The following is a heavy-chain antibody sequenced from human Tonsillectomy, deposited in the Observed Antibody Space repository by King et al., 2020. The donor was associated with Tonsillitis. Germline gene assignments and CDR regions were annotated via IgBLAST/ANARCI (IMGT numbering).Heavy chain of an antibody. CDR3: ARRYYYYVMDV. V-gene: IGHV2-5*02. J-gene: IGHJ6*02. CDR2: IYWDDDK. CDR1: GFSLSNSGVG. Sequence: TLKESGPTLVKPTQTLTLTCTFSGFSLSNSGVGVDWIRQPPGKALEWLALIYWDDDKRYSPSLKSRLTITKDTSKNQVVLTMTNLDPVDTATYYCARRYYYYVMDVWGQGTPVTVSS.